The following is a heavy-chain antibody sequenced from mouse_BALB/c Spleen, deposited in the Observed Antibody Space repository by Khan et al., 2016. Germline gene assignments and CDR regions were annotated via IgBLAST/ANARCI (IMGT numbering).Heavy chain of an antibody. CDR2: RNTETGEP. CDR3: AKITTLVPY. V-gene: IGHV9-2-1*01. D-gene: IGHD1-1*01. J-gene: IGHJ2*01. Sequence: QIQLVQSGPELKKPGVTVKISCKASGYTFTDYLMYWVKQAPGKGLKWIGWRNTETGEPTYADYFKGRSAFSWETSATTAYLQFNNLKHEDSTTYCCAKITTLVPYWGQGTTLTV. CDR1: GYTFTDYL.